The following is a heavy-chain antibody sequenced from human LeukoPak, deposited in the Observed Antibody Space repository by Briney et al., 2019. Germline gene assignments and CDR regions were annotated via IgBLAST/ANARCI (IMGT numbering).Heavy chain of an antibody. J-gene: IGHJ4*02. CDR2: IIPSLDVA. D-gene: IGHD2-15*01. V-gene: IGHV1-69*04. CDR3: ARDHCTPGTCLGGH. CDR1: GDTFVPYT. Sequence: GASVKVSCNASGDTFVPYTFSWVRQAPGQGLEWIGRIIPSLDVANYAQKFQGRVTLSVDRDTATTYMEVTSLRSEDTAIYYCARDHCTPGTCLGGHWGQGTLVTVSS.